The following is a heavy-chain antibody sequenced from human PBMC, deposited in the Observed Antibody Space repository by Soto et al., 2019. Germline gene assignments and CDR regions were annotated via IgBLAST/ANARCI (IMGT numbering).Heavy chain of an antibody. CDR1: GFTFSAYG. CDR3: AREKRANGYFDY. Sequence: EVQLVESGGGLVQTGGSLRRSGAASGFTFSAYGMSWVRQAPGKGLEWVANIKKAGSENYYVDSVNGLFIISRDDAKNSLFLQVNSLRVEDTAVYYCAREKRANGYFDYWGQGTLVTVSS. D-gene: IGHD6-25*01. J-gene: IGHJ4*02. V-gene: IGHV3-7*01. CDR2: IKKAGSEN.